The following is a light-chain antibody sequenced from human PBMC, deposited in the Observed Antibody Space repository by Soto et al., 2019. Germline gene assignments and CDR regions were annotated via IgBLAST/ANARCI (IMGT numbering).Light chain of an antibody. Sequence: EMVLTQSPGTLSLFPGERTTLSCRASQSVSSSYLAWYQQKPGQAPRLLIYAASSRATGIPDRFSGSGSGTDFTLTISRLEPEDFAVYYCQQYGSSPLTFGGGTKVEIK. CDR3: QQYGSSPLT. J-gene: IGKJ4*01. CDR1: QSVSSSY. CDR2: AAS. V-gene: IGKV3-20*01.